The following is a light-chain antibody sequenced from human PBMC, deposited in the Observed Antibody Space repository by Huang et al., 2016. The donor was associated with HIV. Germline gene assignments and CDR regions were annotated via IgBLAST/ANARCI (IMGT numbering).Light chain of an antibody. Sequence: EIVLTQSPATLSLSPGERATLSCRASQSVSSYLAWYQQKPGQAPRLLIYEASNRATGIAARFSGSGCGKDYTHTISRLEPEDFAVYYCQQRSNSITFGGGTKVEIK. J-gene: IGKJ4*01. V-gene: IGKV3-11*01. CDR1: QSVSSY. CDR3: QQRSNSIT. CDR2: EAS.